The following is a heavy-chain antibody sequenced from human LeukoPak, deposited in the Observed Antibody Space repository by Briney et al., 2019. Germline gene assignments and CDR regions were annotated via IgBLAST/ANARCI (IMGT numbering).Heavy chain of an antibody. CDR3: ARVSRSSERMYYDFWSGYYNYYYYGMDV. D-gene: IGHD3-3*01. CDR1: GYTFTSYD. J-gene: IGHJ6*02. Sequence: GASVKVSCKASGYTFTSYDINWVRQATGQGLEWMGWMNPNSGNTGYAQKFQGRVTMTRNTSISTAYMELSSLRSEDTAVYYCARVSRSSERMYYDFWSGYYNYYYYGMDVWGQGTTVTVSS. V-gene: IGHV1-8*01. CDR2: MNPNSGNT.